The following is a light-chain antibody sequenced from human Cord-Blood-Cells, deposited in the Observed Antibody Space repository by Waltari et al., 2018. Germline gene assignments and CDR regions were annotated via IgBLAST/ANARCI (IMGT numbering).Light chain of an antibody. Sequence: SALTQPASVPGSPGRPITTSCTGPSRTVGGIKYASWYQQHPGKAPKLMIYDVSNRPSGVSNRFSGSKSGNTASLTISGLQAEDEADYYCSSYTGSSTWVFGGGTKLTVL. V-gene: IGLV2-14*03. CDR3: SSYTGSSTWV. CDR1: SRTVGGIKY. CDR2: DVS. J-gene: IGLJ3*02.